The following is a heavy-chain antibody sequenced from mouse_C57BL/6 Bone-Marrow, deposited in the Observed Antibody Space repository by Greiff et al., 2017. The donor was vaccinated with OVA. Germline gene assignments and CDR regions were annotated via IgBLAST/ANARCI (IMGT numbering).Heavy chain of an antibody. Sequence: LKFSSYGMSWVRQTPDKRLEWVATISSGGSYTYYPDSVKGRFTISRDNAKNTLYLQMSSLKSEDTAMYYCARAGGFAYWGQGTLVTVSA. V-gene: IGHV5-6*01. J-gene: IGHJ3*01. D-gene: IGHD3-3*01. CDR2: ISSGGSYT. CDR3: ARAGGFAY. CDR1: LKFSSYG.